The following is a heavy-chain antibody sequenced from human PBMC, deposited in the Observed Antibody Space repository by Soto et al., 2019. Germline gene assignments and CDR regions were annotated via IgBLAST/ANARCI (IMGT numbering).Heavy chain of an antibody. CDR2: ISPSGDNT. CDR3: ADGGEWSFNFEY. V-gene: IGHV3-23*01. CDR1: GFTFSSYA. D-gene: IGHD3-16*02. J-gene: IGHJ4*02. Sequence: EMQLLESGGGLVQPGGSLRLSCVASGFTFSSYAMSWVRQAPGKGLEWVSAISPSGDNTYYPDSVKGRFTISRDNSKNTLYLQMNNLRVEDKAVYYCADGGEWSFNFEYWGQGALVTVFS.